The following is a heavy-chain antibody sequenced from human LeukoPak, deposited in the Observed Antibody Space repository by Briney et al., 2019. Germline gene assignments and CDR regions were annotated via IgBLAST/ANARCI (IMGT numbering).Heavy chain of an antibody. CDR3: AREAYCGADCYTYYFDY. CDR2: IYSGGIT. CDR1: GFTVSSNY. V-gene: IGHV3-53*01. Sequence: PGGSLRLSCAASGFTVSSNYMSWVRQAPGKGLEWVSVIYSGGITYYADSVKGRFTISRDNSKNTLYLQMNSLRAEDTAVYYCAREAYCGADCYTYYFDYWGQGTLVTVSS. J-gene: IGHJ4*02. D-gene: IGHD2-21*02.